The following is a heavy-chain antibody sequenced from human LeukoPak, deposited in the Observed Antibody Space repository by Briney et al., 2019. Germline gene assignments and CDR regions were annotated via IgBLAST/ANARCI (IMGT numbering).Heavy chain of an antibody. V-gene: IGHV1-18*01. Sequence: GASVKVSCKASGYTLTSYGINWVRQAPGQGLEWMGWISAYNGNTNYAQKLQGRVTMTTDTSTSTAYMELRSLRSDDTAVYYCARCIVGATPDYWGQGTLVTVSS. D-gene: IGHD1-26*01. CDR1: GYTLTSYG. J-gene: IGHJ4*02. CDR3: ARCIVGATPDY. CDR2: ISAYNGNT.